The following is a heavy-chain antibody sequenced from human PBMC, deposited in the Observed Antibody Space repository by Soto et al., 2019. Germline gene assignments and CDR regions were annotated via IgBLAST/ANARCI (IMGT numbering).Heavy chain of an antibody. CDR1: GFTFSSYA. CDR2: ISGSGGTP. CDR3: AKEHTLNTFYWLDP. V-gene: IGHV3-23*01. Sequence: EVRLLESGGGPVQPGGSLRLSCAASGFTFSSYAMTWVRQAPGKGLEWVAAISGSGGTPYYADSVKGRFTTSRDNSKNTLYLQMNTLRAEDTAIYYCAKEHTLNTFYWLDPWGQGTLVTVSS. D-gene: IGHD3-3*02. J-gene: IGHJ5*02.